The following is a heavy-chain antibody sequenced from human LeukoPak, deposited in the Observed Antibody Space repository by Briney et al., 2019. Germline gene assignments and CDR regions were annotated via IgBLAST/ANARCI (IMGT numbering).Heavy chain of an antibody. V-gene: IGHV3-21*01. CDR1: GFTFSSYS. Sequence: GGSLRLSCAASGFTFSSYSMNWVRQAPGKGLEWVSSISSSSSYIYYADSVKGRFTISRDNAKNSLYLQMNSLRAEDTAVYYCASERPVAGSYYYGMDVWGQGTTVTVSS. J-gene: IGHJ6*02. CDR2: ISSSSSYI. D-gene: IGHD6-19*01. CDR3: ASERPVAGSYYYGMDV.